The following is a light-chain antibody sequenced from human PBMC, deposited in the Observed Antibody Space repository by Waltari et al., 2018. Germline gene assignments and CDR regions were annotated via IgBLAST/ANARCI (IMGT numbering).Light chain of an antibody. CDR3: QVWDSSSDQWV. CDR2: DDS. V-gene: IGLV3-21*02. J-gene: IGLJ3*02. CDR1: NIGSKS. Sequence: SYVLTQPPSVSVAPGQTARITCGGNNIGSKSVHWYQQKPGQAPVLVVYDDSDRPSGISERFSGSNAGNTATLTSSRVEAGDEADYYCQVWDSSSDQWVFGGGTKLTVL.